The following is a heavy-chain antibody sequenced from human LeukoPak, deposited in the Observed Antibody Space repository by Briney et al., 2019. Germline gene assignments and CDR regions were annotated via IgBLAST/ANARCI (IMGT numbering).Heavy chain of an antibody. Sequence: SQTLSLTCTVSGGSISSGGYYWSWLRQHPGKGLEWIGYIYYSGSSYYNPSLKSRVTITVDTSKNQFSLKLSSAPAADTAVYYCARGDKHDFWSGYNQPRWDYYYGMDVWGQGTTVTVSS. CDR2: IYYSGSS. CDR1: GGSISSGGYY. CDR3: ARGDKHDFWSGYNQPRWDYYYGMDV. J-gene: IGHJ6*02. D-gene: IGHD3-3*01. V-gene: IGHV4-31*03.